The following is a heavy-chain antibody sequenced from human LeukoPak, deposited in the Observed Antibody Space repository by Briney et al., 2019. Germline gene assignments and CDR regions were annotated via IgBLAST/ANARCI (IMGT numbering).Heavy chain of an antibody. Sequence: GGSLRLSCAASGFTLSSYDMHWVRQPTGKGLEWVSGIDIPGNTYYPDSVKGRFTMSRESAKNSLYLQMNSLRAGDTAVYYCARAVAGTHWFDPWGQGTLVTVSS. V-gene: IGHV3-13*01. J-gene: IGHJ5*02. CDR2: IDIPGNT. CDR1: GFTLSSYD. CDR3: ARAVAGTHWFDP. D-gene: IGHD6-19*01.